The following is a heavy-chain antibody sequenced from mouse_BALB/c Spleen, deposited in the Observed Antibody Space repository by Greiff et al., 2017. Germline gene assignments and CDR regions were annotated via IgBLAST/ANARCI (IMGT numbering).Heavy chain of an antibody. J-gene: IGHJ2*01. V-gene: IGHV2-9*02. Sequence: VQRVESGPGLVAPSQSLSITCTVSGFSLTSYGVHWVRQPPGKGLEWLGVIWAGGSTNYNSALMSRLSISKDNSKSQVFLKMNSLQTDDTAMYYCARDLSRGYYRGLDYWGQGTTLTVSS. CDR1: GFSLTSYG. CDR2: IWAGGST. D-gene: IGHD2-3*01. CDR3: ARDLSRGYYRGLDY.